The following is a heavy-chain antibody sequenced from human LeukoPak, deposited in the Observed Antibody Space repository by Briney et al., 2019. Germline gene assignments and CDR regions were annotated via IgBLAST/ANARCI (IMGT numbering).Heavy chain of an antibody. V-gene: IGHV3-48*02. Sequence: GGSLRLSCSASGFTFSTYNMNWVRQAPGKGLEWVSFIGTSSGAIYYADSVRGRFTISRDNAKKSLYLQMNSLRDEDTAVYYCARNLDSWGQGALVTVSS. CDR3: ARNLDS. CDR1: GFTFSTYN. J-gene: IGHJ5*01. CDR2: IGTSSGAI.